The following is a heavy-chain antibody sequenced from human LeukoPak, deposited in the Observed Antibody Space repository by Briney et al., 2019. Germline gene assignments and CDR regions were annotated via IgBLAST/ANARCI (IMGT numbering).Heavy chain of an antibody. D-gene: IGHD3-16*01. CDR1: GFTFSDYY. CDR3: GSVEGVWGVDGYFAT. CDR2: ISSSGSTI. J-gene: IGHJ5*02. Sequence: GGSLRLSCAACGFTFSDYYMSWIRQAPGEGLEWVSYISSSGSTIYYADSVKGRSTISRDNAKNSLYLQMNSLRAEDTAVYYLGSVEGVWGVDGYFATWGQEPLVTFSS. V-gene: IGHV3-11*04.